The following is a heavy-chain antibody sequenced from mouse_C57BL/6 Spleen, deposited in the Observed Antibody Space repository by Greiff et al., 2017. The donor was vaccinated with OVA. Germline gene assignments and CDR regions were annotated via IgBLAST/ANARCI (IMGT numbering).Heavy chain of an antibody. J-gene: IGHJ4*01. CDR1: GYTFTSYW. CDR2: IFPGSGST. CDR3: ARRTPYYGSSYHYAMDY. V-gene: IGHV1-55*01. D-gene: IGHD1-1*01. Sequence: QVQLQQPGAELVKPGASVKMSCKASGYTFTSYWITWVKQRPGQGLEWIGDIFPGSGSTNYNEKFKSKATLTVDTSSSTAYMQLSSLTSEDSAVYYCARRTPYYGSSYHYAMDYWGQGTSVTVSS.